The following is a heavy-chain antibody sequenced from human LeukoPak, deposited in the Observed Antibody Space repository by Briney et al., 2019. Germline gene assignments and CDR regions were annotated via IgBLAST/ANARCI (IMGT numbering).Heavy chain of an antibody. D-gene: IGHD1-1*01. J-gene: IGHJ4*02. V-gene: IGHV4-59*08. Sequence: SETLSLTCTVSGGSISSYYWSWIRQPRGKGLEWIGYIYYSGSTNYNPSLKSRFTISVDTSKNQFSLKLSSVTAADTAVYYCASRNWNDGGYFDYWGQGTLVTVSS. CDR1: GGSISSYY. CDR2: IYYSGST. CDR3: ASRNWNDGGYFDY.